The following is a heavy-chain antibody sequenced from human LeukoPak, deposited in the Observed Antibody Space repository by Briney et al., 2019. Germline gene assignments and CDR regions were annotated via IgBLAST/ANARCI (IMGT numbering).Heavy chain of an antibody. V-gene: IGHV3-48*04. CDR2: INSVSSSI. Sequence: PGGSLRLSCATSGFTFSSYTFNWVRQAPGKGLEWSSYINSVSSSIYYADSVKGRFTISRDNAKNTLYLQMNSLRAEDTAVYYCARVRDYGDRDFDYWGQGTLVTVSS. J-gene: IGHJ4*02. D-gene: IGHD4-17*01. CDR3: ARVRDYGDRDFDY. CDR1: GFTFSSYT.